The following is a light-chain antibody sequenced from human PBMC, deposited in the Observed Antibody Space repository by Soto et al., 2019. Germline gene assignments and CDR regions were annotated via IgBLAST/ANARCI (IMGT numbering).Light chain of an antibody. CDR1: SSDVGGYNY. J-gene: IGLJ2*01. CDR2: EVS. Sequence: QSALTQPPSASGSPGQSVTISCTGTSSDVGGYNYVSWYQQYPGKAPKLMISEVSKRPSGVPDRFSGSKSANMASLTVSGLQAEDEADYYCRSYAGSNNFVVFGGGTKLTVL. CDR3: RSYAGSNNFVV. V-gene: IGLV2-8*01.